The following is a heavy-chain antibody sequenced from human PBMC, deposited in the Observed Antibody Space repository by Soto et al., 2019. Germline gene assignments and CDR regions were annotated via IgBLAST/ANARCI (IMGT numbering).Heavy chain of an antibody. CDR3: ARTYDGSGPNSGGYAFDI. CDR1: GGSTIRDY. J-gene: IGHJ3*02. D-gene: IGHD3-22*01. Sequence: SETRPLTCTASGGSTIRDYWSGILQPPGKGLEWIGYIYYSGSINYNPSRQSRVTISVDTSKNQFSLKLSSVTAADTAVYYCARTYDGSGPNSGGYAFDIWGHATMVT. V-gene: IGHV4-59*08. CDR2: IYYSGSI.